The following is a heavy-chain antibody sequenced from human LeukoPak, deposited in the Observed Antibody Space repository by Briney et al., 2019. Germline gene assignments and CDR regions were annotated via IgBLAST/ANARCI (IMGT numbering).Heavy chain of an antibody. CDR2: ISGAGNST. CDR3: AKDRGSYPDY. V-gene: IGHV3-43*02. J-gene: IGHJ4*02. Sequence: GGSLRLSCAASGFTFDDYGMHWVRQAPGKGLEWVSLISGAGNSTYYADSVKGRFTISRDNTKNSLYLQMNSLRGEDSALYYCAKDRGSYPDYWGQGALVTVSS. D-gene: IGHD1-26*01. CDR1: GFTFDDYG.